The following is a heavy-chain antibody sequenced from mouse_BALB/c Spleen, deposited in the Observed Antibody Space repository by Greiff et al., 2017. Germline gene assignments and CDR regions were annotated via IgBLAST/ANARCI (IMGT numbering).Heavy chain of an antibody. J-gene: IGHJ3*01. V-gene: IGHV1-9*01. Sequence: VKLQQSGAELMKPGASVKISCKATGYTFSSYWIEWVKQRPGHGLEWIGEILPGSGSTNYNEKFKGKATFTADTSSNTAYMQLSSLTSEDSAVYYCARVRFSYWGQGTLVTVSA. CDR3: ARVRFSY. CDR2: ILPGSGST. CDR1: GYTFSSYW.